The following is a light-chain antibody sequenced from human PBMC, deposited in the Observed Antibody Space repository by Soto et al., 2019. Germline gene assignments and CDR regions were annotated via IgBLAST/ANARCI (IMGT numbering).Light chain of an antibody. Sequence: VLTQPPSASGTPGQRVTISCSGSASNIGSKSVNWYQQFPGTAPKLLIYSSIYRPSGVPARMSASKSGTSASLAISGLQSEDEADYFCAAWDDSLEEYVFGTGTKVTVL. J-gene: IGLJ1*01. CDR1: ASNIGSKS. V-gene: IGLV1-44*01. CDR3: AAWDDSLEEYV. CDR2: SSI.